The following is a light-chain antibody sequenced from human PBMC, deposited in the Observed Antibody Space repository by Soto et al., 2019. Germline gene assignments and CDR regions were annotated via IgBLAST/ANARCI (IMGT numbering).Light chain of an antibody. V-gene: IGLV2-23*02. CDR1: SSDIGGFDL. CDR2: EVN. J-gene: IGLJ2*01. Sequence: QSALTQPDSLSGSPGQSITISCTGSSSDIGGFDLVSWYQQHPGKAPKLLLYEVNKRPSGVSNRFSGSKSGNTASLTTSGLQADHEACYYCCSYVGIRNFVFGGGTKLTVL. CDR3: CSYVGIRNFV.